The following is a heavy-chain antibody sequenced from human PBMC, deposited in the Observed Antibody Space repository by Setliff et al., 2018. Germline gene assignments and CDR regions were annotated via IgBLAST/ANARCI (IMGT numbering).Heavy chain of an antibody. J-gene: IGHJ4*01. D-gene: IGHD1-20*01. Sequence: GGSVSLPCSSSGFTFDTHTRHWVRQAPGKGLEYVSSIGPNGGSTYYANSVKGRFTISRDNAKNSLYLQMNSLRVEDTALCYCARDGNNWNDLDYWGHGTLVTVSS. CDR1: GFTFDTHT. CDR3: ARDGNNWNDLDY. V-gene: IGHV3-64*04. CDR2: IGPNGGST.